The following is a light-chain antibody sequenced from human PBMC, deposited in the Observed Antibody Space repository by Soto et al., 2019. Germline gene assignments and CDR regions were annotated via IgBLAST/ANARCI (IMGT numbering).Light chain of an antibody. Sequence: QSALTQPASVSGSPGQSITISCTGTSSDVGGYNYVSWYQQHPGKAPKLMIYDVSNRPSGVSNRFSGSKSGNTASLTISGLQAKDEADYYCSSYTSSSTLYVFGTGTKLNVL. CDR1: SSDVGGYNY. V-gene: IGLV2-14*01. CDR3: SSYTSSSTLYV. CDR2: DVS. J-gene: IGLJ1*01.